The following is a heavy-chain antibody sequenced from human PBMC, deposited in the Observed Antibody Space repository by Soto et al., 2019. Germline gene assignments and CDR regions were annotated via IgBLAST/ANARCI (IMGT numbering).Heavy chain of an antibody. CDR2: IYTSGST. CDR3: ARDMRNVVVAADWFDP. D-gene: IGHD2-15*01. J-gene: IGHJ5*02. V-gene: IGHV4-4*07. CDR1: GGSISSYY. Sequence: LSLTCTVSGGSISSYYWSWIRQPAGKGLEWIGRIYTSGSTNYNPSLKSRVTMSVDTSKNQFSLKLSSVTAADTAVYYCARDMRNVVVAADWFDPWGQGTLVTVS.